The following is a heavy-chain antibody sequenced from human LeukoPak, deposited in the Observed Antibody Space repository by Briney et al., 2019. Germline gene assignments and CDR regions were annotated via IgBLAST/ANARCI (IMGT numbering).Heavy chain of an antibody. CDR1: GGSISDYY. Sequence: KPSESLSLTCTVSGGSISDYYWSWIRQPPGRGLEWIGYINYSGSTNYNPSLKSRVTISVDTSKNQFSLKVTSVTAADTAVYYCARLNGGYWGQGTLVTVCS. CDR2: INYSGST. V-gene: IGHV4-59*08. J-gene: IGHJ4*02. D-gene: IGHD1-1*01. CDR3: ARLNGGY.